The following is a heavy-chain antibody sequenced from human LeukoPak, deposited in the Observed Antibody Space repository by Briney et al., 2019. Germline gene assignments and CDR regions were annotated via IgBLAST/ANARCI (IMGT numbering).Heavy chain of an antibody. Sequence: ASVKVSCKASGYTFTGYYMHWVRQAPGQGLEWMGWINTNTGNPTYAQGFTGRFVFSLDTSVSTAYLQISSLKAEDTAVYYCARGRASGYPDYWGQGTLVTVSS. V-gene: IGHV7-4-1*02. CDR1: GYTFTGYY. D-gene: IGHD3-3*01. CDR3: ARGRASGYPDY. J-gene: IGHJ4*02. CDR2: INTNTGNP.